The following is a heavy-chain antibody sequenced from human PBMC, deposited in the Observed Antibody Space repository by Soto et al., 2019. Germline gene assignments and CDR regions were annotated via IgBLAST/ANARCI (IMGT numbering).Heavy chain of an antibody. CDR2: LSGSGANT. J-gene: IGHJ3*02. D-gene: IGHD2-15*01. CDR3: AKAGHCSGDTCQVAFDI. CDR1: GLSFSNYA. Sequence: EVQLLESGGGLVQPGGSLRLSCAASGLSFSNYAMSWVRQAPGKWLEWVSSLSGSGANTYYADSVKGRFTISRDNSKNTLYLQMNSLRAEDTAVYYCAKAGHCSGDTCQVAFDIWGQGTMVTVSS. V-gene: IGHV3-23*01.